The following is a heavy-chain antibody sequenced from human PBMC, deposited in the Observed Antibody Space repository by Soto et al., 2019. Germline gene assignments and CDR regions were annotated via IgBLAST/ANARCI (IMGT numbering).Heavy chain of an antibody. CDR2: IIPIFDTA. D-gene: IGHD3-22*01. Sequence: SEKVSCQASGGTFSRLAISRVRQAPGQGLEWMGGIIPIFDTADYAQKFQGRVTITADESTNTAYMELSSLRSEDTAVYYCAGHSSGVPGYYYGMDVWGQGTTVTVSS. J-gene: IGHJ6*02. CDR1: GGTFSRLA. V-gene: IGHV1-69*13. CDR3: AGHSSGVPGYYYGMDV.